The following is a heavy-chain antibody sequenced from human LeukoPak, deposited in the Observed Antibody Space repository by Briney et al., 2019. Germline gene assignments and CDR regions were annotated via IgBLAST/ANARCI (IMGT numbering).Heavy chain of an antibody. V-gene: IGHV3-21*01. Sequence: GGSLRLSCAASGFTFSSYSMNWVRQAPGKGLEWVSSISSSSSYIYYADSVKGRFTISRDNAKNSLYLQMNSLRAEDTAVYYCARETSGYSSSWYLSAYYYMDVWGKGTTVTVSS. CDR1: GFTFSSYS. D-gene: IGHD6-13*01. CDR3: ARETSGYSSSWYLSAYYYMDV. J-gene: IGHJ6*03. CDR2: ISSSSSYI.